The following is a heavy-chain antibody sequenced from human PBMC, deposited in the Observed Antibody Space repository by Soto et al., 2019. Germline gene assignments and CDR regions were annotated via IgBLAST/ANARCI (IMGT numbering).Heavy chain of an antibody. CDR3: ASYPAGGSYYYYMDV. Sequence: ASVKVSCKASGYTFTSYDINWVRQATGQGLEWMGWMNPNSGNTGYAQKFQGRVTMTRNTSISTAYMELSSLRSEDTAVYYCASYPAGGSYYYYMDVWGKGTTVTVSS. J-gene: IGHJ6*03. V-gene: IGHV1-8*01. D-gene: IGHD2-2*01. CDR1: GYTFTSYD. CDR2: MNPNSGNT.